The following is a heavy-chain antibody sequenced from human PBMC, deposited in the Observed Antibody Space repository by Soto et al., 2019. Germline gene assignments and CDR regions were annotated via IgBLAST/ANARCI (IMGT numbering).Heavy chain of an antibody. V-gene: IGHV1-18*01. D-gene: IGHD6-6*01. CDR2: TSTDNGNT. Sequence: QVQLVQSGAEVKKPGASVTVSCKASGYPFTIYGITWVRQAPGQGLEWMGWTSTDNGNTNYAQKPQGRVTMTTGTATSTAYMELRSLRSDDTAFYYCARGRLVRGGDAWGQGTLVTVSS. J-gene: IGHJ5*02. CDR3: ARGRLVRGGDA. CDR1: GYPFTIYG.